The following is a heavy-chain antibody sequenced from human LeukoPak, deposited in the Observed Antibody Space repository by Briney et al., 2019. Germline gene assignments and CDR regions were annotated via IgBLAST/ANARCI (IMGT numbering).Heavy chain of an antibody. V-gene: IGHV7-4-1*02. CDR1: GYTFTSYA. D-gene: IGHD4/OR15-4a*01. CDR3: ARDGPNYAEENYFDY. CDR2: INTNTGNP. Sequence: SVKVSCKASGYTFTSYAMNWVRQAPGQGLEWMGWINTNTGNPTYAQGFTGRFVFSLDTSVSTAYLQISSLKAEDTAVYYCARDGPNYAEENYFDYWGQGTLVTVSS. J-gene: IGHJ4*02.